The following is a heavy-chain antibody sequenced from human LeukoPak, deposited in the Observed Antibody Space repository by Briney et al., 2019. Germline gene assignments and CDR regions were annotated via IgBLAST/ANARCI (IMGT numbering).Heavy chain of an antibody. J-gene: IGHJ4*02. CDR1: GFTFDDYG. CDR2: ISWNSASV. Sequence: PGRSLRLSCEASGFTFDDYGMHWVRQAPGKGLEWVSTISWNSASVGYVDSVKGRFTISRDNAKKTLYLQMNNLRPEDTALYYCAKDYGYSSSWYDYWGQGTLVTVSS. CDR3: AKDYGYSSSWYDY. D-gene: IGHD6-13*01. V-gene: IGHV3-9*01.